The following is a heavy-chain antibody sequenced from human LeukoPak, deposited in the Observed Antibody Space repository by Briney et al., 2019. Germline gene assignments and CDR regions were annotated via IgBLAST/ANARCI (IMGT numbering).Heavy chain of an antibody. CDR1: GGSISSYY. Sequence: PSETLSLTCTVSGGSISSYYWSWIRQPPGKGLQWIGYIYYSGSTNYNPSLKSRVTISVDTSKNQFSLKLSSVTAADTAVYYCARGFFDDFWSGYQFDYWGQGTLVTVSS. D-gene: IGHD3-3*01. J-gene: IGHJ4*02. V-gene: IGHV4-59*01. CDR2: IYYSGST. CDR3: ARGFFDDFWSGYQFDY.